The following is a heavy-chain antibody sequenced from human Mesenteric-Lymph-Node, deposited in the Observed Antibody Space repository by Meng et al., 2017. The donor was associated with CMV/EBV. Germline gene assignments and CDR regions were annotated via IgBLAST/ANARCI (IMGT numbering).Heavy chain of an antibody. CDR1: GGTFSSYA. V-gene: IGHV1-69*05. Sequence: CKASGGTFSSYAISWVRQAPGLGLEWMGGIIPIFGTANYAQKFQGRVTITTDESTSTAYMELGSLRSEDTAVYYCARARVGATFPDYWGQGTLVTVSS. CDR3: ARARVGATFPDY. D-gene: IGHD1-26*01. CDR2: IIPIFGTA. J-gene: IGHJ4*02.